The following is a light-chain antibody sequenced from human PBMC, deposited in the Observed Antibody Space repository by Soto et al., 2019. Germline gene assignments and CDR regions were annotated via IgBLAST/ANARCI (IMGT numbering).Light chain of an antibody. CDR3: QSYDSSLSEV. V-gene: IGLV1-40*01. J-gene: IGLJ1*01. CDR2: GNS. Sequence: QSVLTQPPSVSGAPGQSVTISCTGSSSNIGAGYDVHWYQQLPGTATKLLIYGNSNRPSGVPDRFSGSKSGTSASLAITGLQAEDEADYYCQSYDSSLSEVFGTGTKLTVL. CDR1: SSNIGAGYD.